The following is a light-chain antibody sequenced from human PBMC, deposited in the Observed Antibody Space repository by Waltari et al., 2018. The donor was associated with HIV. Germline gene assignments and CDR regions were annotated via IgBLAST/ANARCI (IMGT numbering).Light chain of an antibody. CDR3: SSYTSSSTVV. J-gene: IGLJ2*01. CDR2: DVS. Sequence: QSALTQPASVSGSPGQSITISCSGTSSDVGGSHSVSWYQQHPGKAPKLMIYDVSNRPSGVSNRFSGSKSGNTASLTISGLQAEDEADYYCSSYTSSSTVVFGGGTKLTVL. CDR1: SSDVGGSHS. V-gene: IGLV2-14*03.